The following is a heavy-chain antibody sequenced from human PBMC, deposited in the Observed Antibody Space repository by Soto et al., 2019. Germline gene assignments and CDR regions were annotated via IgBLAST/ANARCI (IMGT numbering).Heavy chain of an antibody. Sequence: PSYTLSLTCTVSGGSVTSDYSSWSWIRQPPGEGLEWIGHIFDSGTTYTNPSLRSQVAISLDTSKNHFSLTLSSVTAADTAVYYCARGPSGDKVHYWGQGALVTVS. V-gene: IGHV4-30-4*01. CDR1: GGSVTSDYSS. J-gene: IGHJ4*02. D-gene: IGHD7-27*01. CDR2: IFDSGTT. CDR3: ARGPSGDKVHY.